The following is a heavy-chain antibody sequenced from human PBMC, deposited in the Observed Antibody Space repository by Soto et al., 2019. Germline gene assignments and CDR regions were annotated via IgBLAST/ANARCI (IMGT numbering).Heavy chain of an antibody. CDR2: INPNSGGT. CDR3: ASALYSSSFGAFDI. Sequence: GSVKVCCKASGYTFTGYYMHWVRQAPGQGLEWMGWINPNSGGTNYAQKFQGWVTMTRDTSISTAYMELSRLRSDDTAVYYCASALYSSSFGAFDIWGQGTMVTVSS. V-gene: IGHV1-2*04. CDR1: GYTFTGYY. D-gene: IGHD6-13*01. J-gene: IGHJ3*02.